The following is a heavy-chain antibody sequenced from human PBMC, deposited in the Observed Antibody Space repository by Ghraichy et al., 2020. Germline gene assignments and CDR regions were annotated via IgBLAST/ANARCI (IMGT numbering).Heavy chain of an antibody. Sequence: SETLSLTCAVYGGSFSGYYWSWIRQPPGKGLEWIGEINHSGSTNYNPSLKSRVTISVDTSKNQFSLKLSSVTAADTAVYYCARAHDTTVTTNFDYWGQGTLVTVSS. CDR2: INHSGST. J-gene: IGHJ4*02. CDR1: GGSFSGYY. D-gene: IGHD4-17*01. V-gene: IGHV4-34*01. CDR3: ARAHDTTVTTNFDY.